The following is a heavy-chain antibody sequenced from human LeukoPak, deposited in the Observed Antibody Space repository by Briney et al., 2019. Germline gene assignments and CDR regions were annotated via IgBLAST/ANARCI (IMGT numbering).Heavy chain of an antibody. CDR1: GYTFTSYY. D-gene: IGHD3-22*01. J-gene: IGHJ6*03. CDR3: ARTTQNTLYYYDSSGPYYYYMDV. CDR2: INPTGGST. Sequence: ASVKVSCKASGYTFTSYYMHWVRQAPGQGLEWMGLINPTGGSTGYAQKFQGRVIMTRDMSTSTDYMELSSLRSEDTAIYYCARTTQNTLYYYDSSGPYYYYMDVWGKGTTVTVSS. V-gene: IGHV1-46*01.